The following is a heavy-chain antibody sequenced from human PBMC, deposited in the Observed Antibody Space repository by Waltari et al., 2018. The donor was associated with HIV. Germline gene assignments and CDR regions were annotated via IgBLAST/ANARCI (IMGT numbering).Heavy chain of an antibody. CDR3: ARDKAPYSSSSAVDY. D-gene: IGHD6-6*01. V-gene: IGHV3-33*01. CDR1: AFIFGSYG. CDR2: INYDGSNK. J-gene: IGHJ4*02. Sequence: VQLMESGGGVVQPGKSLRLYCATAAFIFGSYGIHWVRQAPGKGLEWVAVINYDGSNKFYAESVKGRFLISRDNSKNTLFLQMNSLRDEDTGLYYCARDKAPYSSSSAVDYWGQGTLVTVS.